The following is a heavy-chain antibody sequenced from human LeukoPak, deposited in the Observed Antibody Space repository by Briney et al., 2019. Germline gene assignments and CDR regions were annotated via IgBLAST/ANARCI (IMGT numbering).Heavy chain of an antibody. CDR3: AKDFGGGDIVVVPES. Sequence: GGSLRLSCAASGFTFSSYGMHWVRQAPGKGLEWVAFIRYDGSNKYYADSVKGRFTISRDNSKNTLYLQMNSLRAEDTAVYYCAKDFGGGDIVVVPESWGQGTLVTVSS. V-gene: IGHV3-30*02. CDR2: IRYDGSNK. J-gene: IGHJ4*02. CDR1: GFTFSSYG. D-gene: IGHD2-2*01.